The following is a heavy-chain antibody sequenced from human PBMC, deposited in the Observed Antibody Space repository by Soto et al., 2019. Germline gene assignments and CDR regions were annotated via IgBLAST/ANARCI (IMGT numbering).Heavy chain of an antibody. Sequence: ASVKVSCKASGYTFTSYDINWVRQATGQGLEWMGWMNPNSGNTGYAQKFQGRVTMTRDTSISTAYMELRSLRSDDTAVYYCARGMVRGVPFGMDVWGQGTTVTVSS. CDR1: GYTFTSYD. J-gene: IGHJ6*02. CDR2: MNPNSGNT. V-gene: IGHV1-8*01. D-gene: IGHD3-10*01. CDR3: ARGMVRGVPFGMDV.